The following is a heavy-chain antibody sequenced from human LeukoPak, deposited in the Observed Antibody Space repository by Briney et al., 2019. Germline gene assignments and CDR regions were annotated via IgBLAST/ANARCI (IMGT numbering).Heavy chain of an antibody. CDR3: ARVSTVTTRGVKTGMDV. CDR1: GYTFTNYW. Sequence: PGESLKISCKGSGYTFTNYWIGWVRQMPGKGLEWMGLIYPTDSDTRYSPSFQGQVTISADKSISTAYLQWSSLKASDTAMYYCARVSTVTTRGVKTGMDVWGQGTTVTVSS. D-gene: IGHD4-17*01. V-gene: IGHV5-51*01. CDR2: IYPTDSDT. J-gene: IGHJ6*02.